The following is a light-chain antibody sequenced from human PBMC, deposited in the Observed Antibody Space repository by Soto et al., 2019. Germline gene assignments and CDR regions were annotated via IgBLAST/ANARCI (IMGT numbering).Light chain of an antibody. J-gene: IGKJ1*01. V-gene: IGKV3-15*01. Sequence: EIVMTQSPATLSVSRGERATLSCRASQSVSSNLSWYQQKPGQAPRLLMYYASSSATSIPPRFSGSGSGREFTLTISSLLSEDFAVYYCQQYNNWPPEAFGQGTKVDIK. CDR3: QQYNNWPPEA. CDR2: YAS. CDR1: QSVSSN.